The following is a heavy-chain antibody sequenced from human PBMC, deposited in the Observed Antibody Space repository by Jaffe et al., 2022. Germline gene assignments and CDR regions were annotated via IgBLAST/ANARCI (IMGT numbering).Heavy chain of an antibody. CDR2: IYYSGST. V-gene: IGHV4-61*01. CDR3: ASGGIVVVPAAHLNWFDP. D-gene: IGHD2-2*01. J-gene: IGHJ5*02. CDR1: GGSVSSGSYY. Sequence: QVQLQESGPGLVKPSETLSLTCTVSGGSVSSGSYYWSWIRQPPGKGLEWIGYIYYSGSTNYNPSLKSRVTISVDTSKNQFSLKLSSVTAADTAVYYCASGGIVVVPAAHLNWFDPWGQGTLVTVSS.